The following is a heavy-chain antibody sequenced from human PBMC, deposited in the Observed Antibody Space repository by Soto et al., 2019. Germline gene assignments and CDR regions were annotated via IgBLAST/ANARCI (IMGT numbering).Heavy chain of an antibody. V-gene: IGHV4-39*01. CDR2: AYYSEST. CDR1: GDSTRSSTYQ. Sequence: SETLSLTCTVSGDSTRSSTYQWGWIRQPPGRGLEWIGSAYYSESTYYNPSLKSRVTIPVDTSKNQFSLKVNSVTAADTAVYYFARHRNWKVDYWGQGTLVTVSS. CDR3: ARHRNWKVDY. J-gene: IGHJ4*02. D-gene: IGHD1-1*01.